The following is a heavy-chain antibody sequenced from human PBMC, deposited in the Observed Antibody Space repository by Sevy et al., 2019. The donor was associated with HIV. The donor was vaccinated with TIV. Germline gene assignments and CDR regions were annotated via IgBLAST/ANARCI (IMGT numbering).Heavy chain of an antibody. J-gene: IGHJ5*02. CDR2: FDPQYGET. V-gene: IGHV1-24*01. CDR3: TAVGLRYFSGSSSYQGDWFDP. D-gene: IGHD2-15*01. Sequence: ASVKASCKVSGYTLTKLSIHWVRQAPGKGLEWMEDFDPQYGETIYAQKFQGRLTMTQDTSPDTAFMELSSLTPEDTAVYYCTAVGLRYFSGSSSYQGDWFDPWGQGTLVTVSS. CDR1: GYTLTKLS.